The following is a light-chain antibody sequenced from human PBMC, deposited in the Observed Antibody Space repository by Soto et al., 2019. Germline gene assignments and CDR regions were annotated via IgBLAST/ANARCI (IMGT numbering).Light chain of an antibody. CDR1: QSISSW. Sequence: DIPMTQSPSTLSASVGDRVTITCRASQSISSWLAWYQQKPGKALKLLIYDASSLESGVPSRFSGSGSGTEFPLTISSLQPDDFATYYCQQYNSYPLTFGGGTKVEIK. J-gene: IGKJ4*01. V-gene: IGKV1-5*01. CDR3: QQYNSYPLT. CDR2: DAS.